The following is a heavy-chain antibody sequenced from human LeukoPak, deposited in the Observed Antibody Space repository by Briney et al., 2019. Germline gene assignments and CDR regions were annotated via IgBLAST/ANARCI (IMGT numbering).Heavy chain of an antibody. V-gene: IGHV4-34*01. CDR3: ARGLGGYYDGDILQGYCFDY. J-gene: IGHJ4*02. Sequence: SETLSLTCAVYGGSFSGYYWSWIRQPPGKGLEWIGEINHSGSTNYNPSLKSRVTISVDTSKNQFSLKLSSVTAADTAVYYCARGLGGYYDGDILQGYCFDYWGQGTLVTVSS. D-gene: IGHD3-22*01. CDR2: INHSGST. CDR1: GGSFSGYY.